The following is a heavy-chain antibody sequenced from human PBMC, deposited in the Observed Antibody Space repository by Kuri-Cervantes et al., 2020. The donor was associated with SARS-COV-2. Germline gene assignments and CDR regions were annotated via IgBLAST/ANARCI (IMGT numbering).Heavy chain of an antibody. J-gene: IGHJ3*02. V-gene: IGHV4-38-2*01. D-gene: IGHD1-26*01. Sequence: ESLKISCAASGFTFSDYYTSWIRQAPGKGLEWIGSIYYSGSTYYNPSLKSRVTISVDTSKNQFSLKLTSVTAADTAIYYCARHEPLLNAFDIWGQGTMVTVSS. CDR2: IYYSGST. CDR1: GFTFSDYY. CDR3: ARHEPLLNAFDI.